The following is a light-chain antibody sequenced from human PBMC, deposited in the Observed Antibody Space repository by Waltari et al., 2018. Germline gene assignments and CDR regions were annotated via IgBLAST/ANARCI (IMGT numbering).Light chain of an antibody. CDR3: ATWDASLGVL. CDR2: GGS. Sequence: QSALTQPSSVSGSPGQSLTIPCPCTSSDVGRYTLFSWYPHRPGKAPKLIIYGGSKRPSGVSNRFSGSKSGNTACLAISGLRSEDEADYYCATWDASLGVLFGGGTKLTVL. CDR1: SSDVGRYTL. J-gene: IGLJ2*01. V-gene: IGLV2-14*02.